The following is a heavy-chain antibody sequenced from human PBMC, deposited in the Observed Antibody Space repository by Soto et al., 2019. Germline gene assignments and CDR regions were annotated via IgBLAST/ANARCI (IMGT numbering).Heavy chain of an antibody. CDR3: ARSLGMGGDGYN. D-gene: IGHD3-16*01. J-gene: IGHJ4*02. CDR1: GFTSSDYY. V-gene: IGHV3-11*01. Sequence: QVQLVESGGDLVKPGGSLRLSCAASGFTSSDYYMSWIRQAPGKGLGGVSYISSSGRTIYYADSVKGRFTISRDNAKNSLYLQMNSLRAENTAVYYCARSLGMGGDGYNWGQGTLVTVSS. CDR2: ISSSGRTI.